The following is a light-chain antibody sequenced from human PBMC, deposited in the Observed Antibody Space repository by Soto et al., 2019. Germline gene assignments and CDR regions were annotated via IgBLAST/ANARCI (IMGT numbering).Light chain of an antibody. CDR1: SSDVGGYNF. CDR3: SSYTSSNTPYV. V-gene: IGLV2-14*01. CDR2: TVT. Sequence: QSALTQTASVSGAPGQSITISCTGSSSDVGGYNFVSWYQHHPGKAPKLILYTVTTRPSGVSSRFSGSKSGNTASLTISGLQADDEANYYCSSYTSSNTPYVFGTGTKLTVL. J-gene: IGLJ1*01.